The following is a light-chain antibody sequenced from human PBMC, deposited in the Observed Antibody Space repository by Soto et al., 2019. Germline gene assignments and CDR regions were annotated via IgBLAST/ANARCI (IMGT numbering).Light chain of an antibody. CDR1: QGISNY. CDR3: QKYNSAPWT. Sequence: DIQMTQSPSSLSATVGDRVTITCRASQGISNYLAWYQQQPGKVPKLLIYVASTLQSGVPSRFSGSGSGTDFTLTISSLQPEDVATYYCQKYNSAPWTFGQGTKVEIK. CDR2: VAS. J-gene: IGKJ1*01. V-gene: IGKV1-27*01.